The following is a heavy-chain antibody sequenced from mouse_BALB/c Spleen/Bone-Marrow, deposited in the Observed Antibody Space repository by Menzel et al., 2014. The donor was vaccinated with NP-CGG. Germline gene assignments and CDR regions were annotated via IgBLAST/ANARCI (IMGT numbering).Heavy chain of an antibody. CDR2: ISSGGSYT. CDR3: ARRGTTVQYYYPMDY. Sequence: EVKLMESGGDLVKPGGSLKLSCAASGFTFSSYGMSWVRQTPDKRLEWVATISSGGSYTYYPDSVKGRFTISRDNANNTLYLQTSSLKSEDSAMYFCARRGTTVQYYYPMDYWGQGTSVTVSS. D-gene: IGHD1-1*01. J-gene: IGHJ4*01. CDR1: GFTFSSYG. V-gene: IGHV5-6*02.